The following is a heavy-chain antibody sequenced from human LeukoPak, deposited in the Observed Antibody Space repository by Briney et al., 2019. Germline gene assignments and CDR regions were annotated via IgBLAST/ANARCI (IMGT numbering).Heavy chain of an antibody. CDR3: ARHRDGYNRPLDY. CDR2: LHYSGST. D-gene: IGHD5-24*01. Sequence: SETLSLTCTVSGGSISSYYWSWIRQPPGKGLELIGRLHYSGSTYHNPSLKSRITISADTSNNQFSLKLSSVAAADTAVYYCARHRDGYNRPLDYWGQGTLVTVSS. CDR1: GGSISSYY. V-gene: IGHV4-39*01. J-gene: IGHJ4*02.